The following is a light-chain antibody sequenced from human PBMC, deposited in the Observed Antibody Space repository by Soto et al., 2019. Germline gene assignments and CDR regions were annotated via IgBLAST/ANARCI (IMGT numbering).Light chain of an antibody. CDR2: KTS. Sequence: DIQMTQSPSTLSASVGDRVSITCRASQSLNSWLAWYQQKPGKAPKILIYKTSTLESGVPSRFSGSVSGTEFTLTVSILQPDDFAAYYCQQYNTYSFGQGTKLEIK. CDR3: QQYNTYS. CDR1: QSLNSW. V-gene: IGKV1-5*03. J-gene: IGKJ2*01.